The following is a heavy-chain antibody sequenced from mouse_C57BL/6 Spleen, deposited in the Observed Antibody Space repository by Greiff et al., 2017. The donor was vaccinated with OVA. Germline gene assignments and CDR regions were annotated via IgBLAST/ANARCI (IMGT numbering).Heavy chain of an antibody. CDR2: ISYDGSN. J-gene: IGHJ4*01. Sequence: VQLQQSGPGLVKPSQSLSLTCSVTGYSITSGYYWNWIRQFPGNKLEWMGYISYDGSNNYNPSLKNRISITRDTSKNQFFLKLNSVTTEDTATYYCAREDYGSSFYYAMDYWGQGTSGTVSS. V-gene: IGHV3-6*01. CDR3: AREDYGSSFYYAMDY. D-gene: IGHD1-1*01. CDR1: GYSITSGYY.